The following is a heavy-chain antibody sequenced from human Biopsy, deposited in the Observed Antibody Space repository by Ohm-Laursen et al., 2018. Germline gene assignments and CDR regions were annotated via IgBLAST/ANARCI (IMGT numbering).Heavy chain of an antibody. CDR1: GYTFTRYY. D-gene: IGHD3-9*01. J-gene: IGHJ6*02. V-gene: IGHV1-46*01. Sequence: ASVKVSCKVSGYTFTRYYMHWVRQAPGQGLQWMGLINPSHGSTGSAQKFQGRVTLTRDTSTGTVYLELNSLIYEDTAPYYCARDETGSSVFGPYYYGMDVWGQGTTVTVSS. CDR2: INPSHGST. CDR3: ARDETGSSVFGPYYYGMDV.